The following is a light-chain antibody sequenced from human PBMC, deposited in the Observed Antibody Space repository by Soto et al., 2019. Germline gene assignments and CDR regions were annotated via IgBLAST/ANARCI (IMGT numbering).Light chain of an antibody. CDR3: QLSDNSFT. CDR2: AAS. Sequence: DIQMTQSPSSLSASVGDRVTITCRASQSIRTYLNWYQQKPGKAPKLLIYAASSLQSGVPSRFSGSGSGTDFTLTITSLQPDDFATYYCQLSDNSFTFGQETRREI. J-gene: IGKJ5*01. CDR1: QSIRTY. V-gene: IGKV1-39*01.